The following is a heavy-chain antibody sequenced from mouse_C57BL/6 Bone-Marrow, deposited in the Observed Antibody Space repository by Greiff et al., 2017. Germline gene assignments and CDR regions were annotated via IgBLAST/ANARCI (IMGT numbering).Heavy chain of an antibody. V-gene: IGHV1-55*01. D-gene: IGHD2-1*01. CDR1: GYTFTSYW. CDR3: AIYGNYYSYYAMDY. J-gene: IGHJ4*01. Sequence: QVQLQQPGAELVKPGASVKMSCKASGYTFTSYWITWVKQRPGQGLEWIGDIYPGSGSTNYNEKFKSKATLTVDTSSSTAYMQLSSLTSEDSAVYYCAIYGNYYSYYAMDYWGQGTSVTVSS. CDR2: IYPGSGST.